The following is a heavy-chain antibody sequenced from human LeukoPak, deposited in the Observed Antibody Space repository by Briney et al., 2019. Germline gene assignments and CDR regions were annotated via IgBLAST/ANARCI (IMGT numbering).Heavy chain of an antibody. CDR3: ARCAYDSSGYLDY. J-gene: IGHJ4*02. D-gene: IGHD3-22*01. CDR1: GGSFSGYY. Sequence: SETLSLTCAVYGGSFSGYYWSWIRQPPGKGLEWIGEINHSGSTNYNPSLKSRVTISVDTSKNQFSLKLSSVTAADTAVYYCARCAYDSSGYLDYWGQGTLVTVSS. V-gene: IGHV4-34*01. CDR2: INHSGST.